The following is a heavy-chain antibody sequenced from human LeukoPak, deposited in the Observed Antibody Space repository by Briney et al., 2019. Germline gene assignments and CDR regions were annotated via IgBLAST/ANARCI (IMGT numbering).Heavy chain of an antibody. CDR1: GYSISSGYY. CDR3: ARRTGSGSYYVDF. V-gene: IGHV4-38-2*01. Sequence: PSETLSLTCAVSGYSISSGYYWGWIRQPPGKGLEWIGSIYHSGSTYYNPSLKSRVTISVDTSKNQFSLKVTSVTAADTAVHYCARRTGSGSYYVDFWGQGTVVTVSS. J-gene: IGHJ4*02. CDR2: IYHSGST. D-gene: IGHD3-10*01.